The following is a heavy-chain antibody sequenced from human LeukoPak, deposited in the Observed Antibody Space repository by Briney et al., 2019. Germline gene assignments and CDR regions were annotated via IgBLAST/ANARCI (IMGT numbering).Heavy chain of an antibody. J-gene: IGHJ4*02. CDR1: RFTFSSYE. CDR2: ISSGDSTM. CDR3: ARGRYCTSNSCSPRGYYFAY. Sequence: GGSLRLSCVASRFTFSSYEMNWVRQAPGKGLEWVSYISSGDSTMYYADSVKGRFTISRDNAKNSLYLQMNSLRAEDTAVYYCARGRYCTSNSCSPRGYYFAYWGQGTLVTVSS. V-gene: IGHV3-48*03. D-gene: IGHD2-2*01.